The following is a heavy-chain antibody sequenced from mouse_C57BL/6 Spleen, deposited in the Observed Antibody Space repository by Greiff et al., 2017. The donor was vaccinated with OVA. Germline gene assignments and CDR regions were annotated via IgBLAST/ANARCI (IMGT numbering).Heavy chain of an antibody. D-gene: IGHD2-5*01. Sequence: VQLQQSGPELVKPGASVKMSCKASGYTFTDYNMHWVKQSHGKSLEWIGYINPNNGGTSYNQKFKGKATLTVNKSSSTAYMELRSLTSEDSAVYYCASYSNYPYYFDYWGQGTTLTVSS. CDR1: GYTFTDYN. J-gene: IGHJ2*01. CDR2: INPNNGGT. CDR3: ASYSNYPYYFDY. V-gene: IGHV1-22*01.